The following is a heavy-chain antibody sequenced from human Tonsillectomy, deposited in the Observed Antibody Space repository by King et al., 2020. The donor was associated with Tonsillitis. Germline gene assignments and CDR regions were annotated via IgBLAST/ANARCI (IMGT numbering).Heavy chain of an antibody. Sequence: VQLVESGGGLVKPGRSLRLSCTGAGFTFGDFGMSWFRQAPGKGLEWVGLIRSEGYGGTTEDAASVKGRFTISRDDSETVAYLHMNSLKTEDTAVYYCTRDQRWFGAYGMDVWGQGTTVTVSS. J-gene: IGHJ6*02. D-gene: IGHD3-10*01. CDR3: TRDQRWFGAYGMDV. V-gene: IGHV3-49*05. CDR2: IRSEGYGGTT. CDR1: GFTFGDFG.